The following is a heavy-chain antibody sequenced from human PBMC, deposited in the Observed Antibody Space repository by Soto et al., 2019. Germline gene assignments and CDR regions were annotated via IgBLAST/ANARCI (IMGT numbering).Heavy chain of an antibody. D-gene: IGHD3-3*01. V-gene: IGHV4-59*01. Sequence: SETPSLTCTVSGRSISRYYWSWIRQPPGKGLEWIGYIYYSGSTNYNPSLKSRVTISVDTSKNQFSLKLSSVTAADTAVYYCARDKRSGSSPDALDIWGQGTMVTGSS. CDR1: GRSISRYY. J-gene: IGHJ3*02. CDR2: IYYSGST. CDR3: ARDKRSGSSPDALDI.